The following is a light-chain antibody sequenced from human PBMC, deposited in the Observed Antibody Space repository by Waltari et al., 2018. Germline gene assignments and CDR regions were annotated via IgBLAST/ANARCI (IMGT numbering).Light chain of an antibody. Sequence: LLTQSPATLSLSPGDSATLLCRASQNINTDVGWYQQKPGQAPRLLISDAYNRAAGTPVRFSGRGSGTDFTLTISSLEPEDFALYYCQQRYSWPRTFGQGTKVEIK. J-gene: IGKJ1*01. CDR3: QQRYSWPRT. V-gene: IGKV3-11*01. CDR1: QNINTD. CDR2: DAY.